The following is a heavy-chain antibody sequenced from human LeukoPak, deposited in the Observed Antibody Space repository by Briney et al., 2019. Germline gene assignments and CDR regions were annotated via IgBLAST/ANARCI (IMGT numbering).Heavy chain of an antibody. Sequence: TASETLSPTCAVSGYSISSGYYWGWIRQPPGKGLEWIGSIYHSGSTYYNPSLKSRVTISVDTSKNQFSLKLSSVTAADTAVYYCARQDVGTTLPYFDYWGQGTLVTVSS. CDR2: IYHSGST. D-gene: IGHD1-1*01. V-gene: IGHV4-38-2*01. CDR1: GYSISSGYY. J-gene: IGHJ4*02. CDR3: ARQDVGTTLPYFDY.